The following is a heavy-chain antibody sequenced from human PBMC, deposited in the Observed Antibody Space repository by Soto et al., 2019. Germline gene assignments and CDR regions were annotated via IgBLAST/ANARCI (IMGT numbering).Heavy chain of an antibody. CDR3: ARGSHGGVVMLG. J-gene: IGHJ4*02. V-gene: IGHV4-34*01. CDR1: GGSFSGYY. CDR2: INHSGST. D-gene: IGHD3-3*01. Sequence: PSETLSLTCAVYGGSFSGYYWSWIRQPPGKGLEWIGEINHSGSTNYNPSLKSRVTISVDTSKNQFSLKLSSVTAADTAVYYCARGSHGGVVMLGWGQGTLVTVSS.